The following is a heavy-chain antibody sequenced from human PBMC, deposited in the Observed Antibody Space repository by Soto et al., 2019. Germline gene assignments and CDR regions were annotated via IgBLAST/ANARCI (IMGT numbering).Heavy chain of an antibody. V-gene: IGHV3-23*01. CDR3: AKVGPDYGVAGYFDY. Sequence: EVQLLESGGGFIQPGGSLRLSCAASGFAFSSYAMKWVRQAPGKGLEWVSGISGSGSTYYPDSVKGRFTISRDNSKNTLYLQMNSLRAEDTAVYYCAKVGPDYGVAGYFDYWGQGTLVTVSS. CDR1: GFAFSSYA. CDR2: ISGSGST. J-gene: IGHJ4*02. D-gene: IGHD4-17*01.